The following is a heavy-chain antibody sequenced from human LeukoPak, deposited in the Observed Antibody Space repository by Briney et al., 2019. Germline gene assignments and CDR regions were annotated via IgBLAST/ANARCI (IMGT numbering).Heavy chain of an antibody. Sequence: SQTLSLTCVVSGDSVSIKNGAWNRIRQSPSRGLEWLGRTYYRSKWYNDYAESIEGRMTISQDTSKNQYALHLNSVTPDDPAVYYCARDFGTTGWHTFDYWGQGTLVTVSS. CDR3: ARDFGTTGWHTFDY. D-gene: IGHD6-19*01. V-gene: IGHV6-1*01. J-gene: IGHJ4*02. CDR2: TYYRSKWYN. CDR1: GDSVSIKNGA.